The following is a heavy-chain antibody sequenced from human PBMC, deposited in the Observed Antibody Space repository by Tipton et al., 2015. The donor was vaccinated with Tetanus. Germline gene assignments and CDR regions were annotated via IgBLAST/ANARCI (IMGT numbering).Heavy chain of an antibody. CDR3: AGWGVAAPKELY. D-gene: IGHD2-15*01. Sequence: TLSLTCAVYGGSFSGHHWNWIRQPPGKGLEWIGEINPSGSTYYNPSLKSRVTISEDTSKNHFSLKLSSGTAADTAGYYWAGWGVAAPKELYWGQGTLVTVSS. V-gene: IGHV4-34*01. J-gene: IGHJ4*02. CDR1: GGSFSGHH. CDR2: INPSGST.